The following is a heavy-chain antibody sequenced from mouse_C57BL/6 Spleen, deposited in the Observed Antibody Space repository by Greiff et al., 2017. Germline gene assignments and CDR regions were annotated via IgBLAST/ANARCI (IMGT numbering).Heavy chain of an antibody. CDR2: ISSGGSDT. CDR3: ARQETAQATGAMDY. Sequence: EVMLVESGGDLVKPGGSLKLSCAASGFTFSSYGMSWVRQTPDKRLEWVATISSGGSDTYYPDNVKGRLTISRDNAKNTQYLQMSSLKSEDTAMYDCARQETAQATGAMDYWGQGTSVTVSS. CDR1: GFTFSSYG. V-gene: IGHV5-6*01. D-gene: IGHD3-2*02. J-gene: IGHJ4*01.